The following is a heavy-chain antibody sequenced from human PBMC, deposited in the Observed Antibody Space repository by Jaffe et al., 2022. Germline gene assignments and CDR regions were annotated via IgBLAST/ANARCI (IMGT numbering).Heavy chain of an antibody. CDR2: IYPDDSNT. J-gene: IGHJ4*02. CDR3: ARLVLGRYYFDY. Sequence: EVQLVQSGAEVKKPGESLKISCSVSGYRFTTYWIGWVRQLPGDRLEWMGIIYPDDSNTKYSQSFKGQVTISADRSNNTASLQWSSLKASDTAIYYCARLVLGRYYFDYWGQGTLVTVSS. CDR1: GYRFTTYW. V-gene: IGHV5-51*03.